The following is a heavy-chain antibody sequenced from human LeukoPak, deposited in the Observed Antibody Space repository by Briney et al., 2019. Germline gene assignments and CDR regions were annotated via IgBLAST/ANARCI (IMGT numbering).Heavy chain of an antibody. V-gene: IGHV4-59*01. D-gene: IGHD4-11*01. Sequence: PSETLSLTCTVSGGSINNYYWSWIRQPPGKGLEWIGYMYYSGSTNYNPSLRSRVTMSVDTSKNQFSLKLSSVTAADTAVYYCARVIDYSNPFDYWGQGTLVTVSS. CDR3: ARVIDYSNPFDY. CDR2: MYYSGST. J-gene: IGHJ4*02. CDR1: GGSINNYY.